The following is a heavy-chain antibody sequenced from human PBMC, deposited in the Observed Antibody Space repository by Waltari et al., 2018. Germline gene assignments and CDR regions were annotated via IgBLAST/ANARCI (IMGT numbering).Heavy chain of an antibody. V-gene: IGHV4-38-2*02. D-gene: IGHD6-13*01. CDR3: AKDKLVCD. Sequence: QVQLQESGPGLVKPSETLSLTCAVSGYSISSGYYWGWIRQPPGKGLEWIGSIYHSGSTYYNPSLKSRVTISVDTSKNQFSLKLSSVTAADTAVYYCAKDKLVCDWGQGTLVTVSS. CDR2: IYHSGST. CDR1: GYSISSGYY. J-gene: IGHJ4*02.